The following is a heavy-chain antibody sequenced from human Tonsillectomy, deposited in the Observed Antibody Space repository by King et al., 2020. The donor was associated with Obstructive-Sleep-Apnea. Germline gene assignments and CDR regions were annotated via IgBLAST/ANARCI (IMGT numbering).Heavy chain of an antibody. D-gene: IGHD3-10*01. CDR1: GFTFSSYG. CDR2: IRYDGSNK. Sequence: VQLVESGGGVVQPGGSLRLSCAASGFTFSSYGMHWVRQAPGKGLEWVAFIRYDGSNKYYADSVKGRFTISRDNSKNTLYLKMNSLRAEDTAVYYCAKECVLLWFGGQRYFDYWGQGTLVTVSS. V-gene: IGHV3-30*02. CDR3: AKECVLLWFGGQRYFDY. J-gene: IGHJ4*02.